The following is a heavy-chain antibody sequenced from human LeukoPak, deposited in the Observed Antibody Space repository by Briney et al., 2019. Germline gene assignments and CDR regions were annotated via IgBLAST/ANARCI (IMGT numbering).Heavy chain of an antibody. D-gene: IGHD3-22*01. CDR1: GYTFTGYY. Sequence: ASVKVSCKASGYTFTGYYMHWVRQAPGQGLEWMGWINPNSGGTNYAQKFQGRVTMTRNTSISTAYMELSSLRSEDTAVYYCARERVSAFDIWGQGTMVTVSS. J-gene: IGHJ3*02. CDR2: INPNSGGT. V-gene: IGHV1-2*02. CDR3: ARERVSAFDI.